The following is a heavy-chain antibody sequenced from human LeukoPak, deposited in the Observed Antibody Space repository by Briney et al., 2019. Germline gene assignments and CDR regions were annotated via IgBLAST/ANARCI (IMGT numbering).Heavy chain of an antibody. V-gene: IGHV1-46*01. D-gene: IGHD3-16*01. CDR2: INPSDGST. CDR3: AREGGGLGYFDS. Sequence: ASVNVSFKATGYTFTIHYIHLVRQAPGQGLEWVGLINPSDGSTNFSHKFHARVTITTYTSTSTVYMELNSLRSDDTAVCYCAREGGGLGYFDSWGQGTLVTVSS. CDR1: GYTFTIHY. J-gene: IGHJ4*02.